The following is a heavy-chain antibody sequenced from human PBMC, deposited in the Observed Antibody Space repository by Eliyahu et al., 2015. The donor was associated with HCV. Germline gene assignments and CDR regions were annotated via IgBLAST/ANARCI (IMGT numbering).Heavy chain of an antibody. CDR1: GFXFSSYG. D-gene: IGHD3-22*01. V-gene: IGHV3-33*01. Sequence: QVQLVESGGGVVQPGRSLRLSCAASGFXFSSYGMHWVRQAPGKGLGWVAVIWYDGSNKYYADSVKGRFTISRDNSKNTLYLQMNSLRAEDTAVYYCARDLYYYDSSGYFVDYWGQGTLVTVSS. CDR2: IWYDGSNK. CDR3: ARDLYYYDSSGYFVDY. J-gene: IGHJ4*02.